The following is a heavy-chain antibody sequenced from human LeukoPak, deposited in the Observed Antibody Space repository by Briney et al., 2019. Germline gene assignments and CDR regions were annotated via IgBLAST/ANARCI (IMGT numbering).Heavy chain of an antibody. J-gene: IGHJ5*02. Sequence: GESLKISCKGSGYSFTSYWIGWVRQMPGKGLEWMGIIYPGDSDTRYSPSFQGQVTISADKSISTAYLQWSSLKASDTAMYYCAREGHPYYYGSGRQSYNWFDPWGQGTLVTVSS. D-gene: IGHD3-10*01. CDR2: IYPGDSDT. V-gene: IGHV5-51*01. CDR1: GYSFTSYW. CDR3: AREGHPYYYGSGRQSYNWFDP.